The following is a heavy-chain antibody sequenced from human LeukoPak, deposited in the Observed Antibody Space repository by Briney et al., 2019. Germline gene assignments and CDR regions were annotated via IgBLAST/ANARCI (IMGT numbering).Heavy chain of an antibody. CDR1: GFTFSSYA. J-gene: IGHJ4*02. V-gene: IGHV3-30*07. Sequence: PGRSLRLSCAASGFTFSSYAMHWVRQAPGKGLEWVAVISYDGSNKYYADSVKGRFTISRDNAKNSLYLQMNSLRAEDTAVYYCASLEGSSSPFDYWGQGTLVTVSS. CDR3: ASLEGSSSPFDY. CDR2: ISYDGSNK. D-gene: IGHD6-6*01.